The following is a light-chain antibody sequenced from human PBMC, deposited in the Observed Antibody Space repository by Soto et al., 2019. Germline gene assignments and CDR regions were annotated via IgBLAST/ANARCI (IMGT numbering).Light chain of an antibody. CDR2: GAS. Sequence: EIVLTQSPGTLSLSPGERATLSCRASQSVSSSYLAWYQQKFGQAPRLLIYGASSRATGIPDRFNGSGSGKDFTLPISRLEPDDLAVYYCQQYGNSPRTFGQGTKVEIK. J-gene: IGKJ1*01. V-gene: IGKV3-20*01. CDR1: QSVSSSY. CDR3: QQYGNSPRT.